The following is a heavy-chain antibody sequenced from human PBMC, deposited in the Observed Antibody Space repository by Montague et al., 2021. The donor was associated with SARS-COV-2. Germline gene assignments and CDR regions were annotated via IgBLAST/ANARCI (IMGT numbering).Heavy chain of an antibody. J-gene: IGHJ3*02. CDR2: ISTSAYTT. D-gene: IGHD5-24*01. V-gene: IGHV3-48*03. CDR3: ARGVEMATMGDAFDI. Sequence: SLRLSCAASGFTFSNYDMNWVRQAPGKGPEWISYISTSAYTTSYAGSVKGRFTMSRDNGKNSLYLQMNSLRAEDTAVYYCARGVEMATMGDAFDIWGQGTMVTVSS. CDR1: GFTFSNYD.